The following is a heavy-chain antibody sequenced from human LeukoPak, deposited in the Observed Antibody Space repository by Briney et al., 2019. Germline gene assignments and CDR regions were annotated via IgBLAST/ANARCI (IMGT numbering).Heavy chain of an antibody. Sequence: ASVKVSCKASGYTFTGYYMYWVRPAPGQGLAWMGWISAYNGNTNYAQKLQGRVPMTTDTSTSTAYMELRSLRSDDTAVYYCARHGAVAGRFWGQGTLVTVSS. CDR1: GYTFTGYY. J-gene: IGHJ4*02. V-gene: IGHV1-18*04. CDR3: ARHGAVAGRF. CDR2: ISAYNGNT. D-gene: IGHD6-19*01.